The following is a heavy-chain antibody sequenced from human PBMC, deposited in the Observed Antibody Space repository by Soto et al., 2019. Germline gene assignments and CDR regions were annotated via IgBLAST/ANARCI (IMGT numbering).Heavy chain of an antibody. V-gene: IGHV1-18*01. CDR2: ISAYNGNT. CDR1: GYTFTSYG. Sequence: QVQLVQSGAEVKKPGASVKVSCKASGYTFTSYGISWVRQAPGQGLGWMGWISAYNGNTNYAQKLQGRVTMTTDTSTITAYMELGRLGSDGSAVYYCARDRADIVLMVYAPYYYYGMDVWGQGTTVTFSS. CDR3: ARDRADIVLMVYAPYYYYGMDV. J-gene: IGHJ6*02. D-gene: IGHD2-8*01.